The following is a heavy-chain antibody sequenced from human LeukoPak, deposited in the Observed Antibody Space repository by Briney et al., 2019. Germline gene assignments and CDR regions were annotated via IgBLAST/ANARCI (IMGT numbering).Heavy chain of an antibody. CDR1: GGSISSSNW. Sequence: SETLSLTCAVSGGSISSSNWWSWVRQPPGKGLEWIGEIYHSGSTNYNPSLKSRVTISVDTSKNQFSLKLSSVTAADTAVYYCARHSPNYYDSSGGFDYWGQGTLVTVSS. CDR3: ARHSPNYYDSSGGFDY. V-gene: IGHV4-4*02. J-gene: IGHJ4*02. CDR2: IYHSGST. D-gene: IGHD3-22*01.